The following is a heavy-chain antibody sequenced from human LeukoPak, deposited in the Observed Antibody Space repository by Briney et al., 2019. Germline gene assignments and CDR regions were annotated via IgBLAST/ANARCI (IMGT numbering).Heavy chain of an antibody. D-gene: IGHD6-13*01. CDR3: ARAIAAAGTDYYYYMDV. V-gene: IGHV1-69*13. CDR2: IIPIFGTA. J-gene: IGHJ6*03. Sequence: SVKVSCKASGYTFTSYGISWVRQAPGQGLEWMGGIIPIFGTANYAQKFQGRVTITADESTSTAYMELSSLRSEDTAVYYCARAIAAAGTDYYYYMDVWGKGTTVTVSS. CDR1: GYTFTSYG.